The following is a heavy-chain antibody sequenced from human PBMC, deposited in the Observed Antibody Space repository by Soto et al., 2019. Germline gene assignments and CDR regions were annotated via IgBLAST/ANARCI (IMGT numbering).Heavy chain of an antibody. Sequence: QVQLQQWGAGLLKPSETLSLTCAVYGGSFSGYYWSWIRQPPGKGLEWIGEINHSGSTNYNPSLKSRVTISVDTSKNQFSLKLSSVTAADTAVYYRARGRTPDYWGQGTLVTVSS. CDR1: GGSFSGYY. CDR2: INHSGST. D-gene: IGHD2-15*01. CDR3: ARGRTPDY. V-gene: IGHV4-34*01. J-gene: IGHJ4*02.